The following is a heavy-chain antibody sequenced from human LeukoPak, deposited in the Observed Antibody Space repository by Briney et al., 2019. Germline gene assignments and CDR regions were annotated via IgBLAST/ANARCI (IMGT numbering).Heavy chain of an antibody. Sequence: PGGSLRLSCAASGFTFSSYAMHWVRQAPGKGLEWVTVISTDGRDKKYADSVKGRFTISRNNSKNTLYLQMNSLRPEDTAVYYCARDLASGSADYYFDYWGQGILVTVSS. CDR2: ISTDGRDK. D-gene: IGHD5-12*01. CDR3: ARDLASGSADYYFDY. CDR1: GFTFSSYA. V-gene: IGHV3-30*04. J-gene: IGHJ4*02.